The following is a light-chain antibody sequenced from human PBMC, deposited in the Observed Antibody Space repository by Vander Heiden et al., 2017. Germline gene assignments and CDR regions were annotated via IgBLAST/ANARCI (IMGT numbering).Light chain of an antibody. V-gene: IGKV4-1*01. J-gene: IGKJ1*01. CDR1: QSILHSPNKKYS. CDR3: QEYYNDGA. Sequence: IVMTQSPDSLAVSLGERATINCKSSQSILHSPNKKYSLAWYQQKPGQPPKLLIYWASTRESGVPERFSGSGSGTDFTLTISSLQAEDVAIYYCQEYYNDGAFGQGTKVEIK. CDR2: WAS.